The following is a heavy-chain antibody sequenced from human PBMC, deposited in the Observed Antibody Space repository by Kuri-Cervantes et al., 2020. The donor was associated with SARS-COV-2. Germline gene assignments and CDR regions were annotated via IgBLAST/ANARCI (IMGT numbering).Heavy chain of an antibody. Sequence: SETLSLTCTVSGGSISSYYWSWIRQPPGKGLEWIGYIYYSGSTNYNPSLKSRVTISVDTSKNQSSLKLSSVTAADTAVYYCARVRVPPYFDYWGQGTLVTVSS. V-gene: IGHV4-59*01. CDR2: IYYSGST. CDR3: ARVRVPPYFDY. J-gene: IGHJ4*02. CDR1: GGSISSYY. D-gene: IGHD1-1*01.